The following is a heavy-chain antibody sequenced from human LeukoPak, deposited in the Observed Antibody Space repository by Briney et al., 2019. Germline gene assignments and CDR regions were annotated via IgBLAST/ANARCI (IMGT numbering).Heavy chain of an antibody. V-gene: IGHV4-38-2*01. CDR1: GYSISSGYY. Sequence: SETLSLTCAVSGYSISSGYYGGWIRQPPGKRVEWIASIYHSESTYYNPCIKSRITISVDTSMNQFSLKLSSVNAADTAIYFCARVRGYSHGNYFDYWGQGTLVTVSS. J-gene: IGHJ4*02. CDR2: IYHSEST. CDR3: ARVRGYSHGNYFDY. D-gene: IGHD5-18*01.